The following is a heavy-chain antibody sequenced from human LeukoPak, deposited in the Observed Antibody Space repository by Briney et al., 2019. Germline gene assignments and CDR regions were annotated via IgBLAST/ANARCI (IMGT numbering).Heavy chain of an antibody. Sequence: PSETLSLTCTVSGGSISSSRHYWGWVRQPPGKGLEWIASISYSGSSYYNPSLKSRVTISVDTSKNQVSLQLSSVTAADTAVYYCVRDDYGDYTRRFDPWGQGTLVTVSS. CDR2: ISYSGSS. V-gene: IGHV4-39*07. CDR3: VRDDYGDYTRRFDP. CDR1: GGSISSSRHY. J-gene: IGHJ5*02. D-gene: IGHD4-17*01.